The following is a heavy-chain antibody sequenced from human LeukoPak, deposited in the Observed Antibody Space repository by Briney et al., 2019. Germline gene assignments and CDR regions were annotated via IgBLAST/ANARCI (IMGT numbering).Heavy chain of an antibody. J-gene: IGHJ4*02. Sequence: GGSLRLSCAASGFTFSSYAMSWVRQAPGKGLEWVSAISGSGGSTYYADSVKGRFTISRDYSKNTLYLQMNSLRAEDTAVYYCAKGVAAAGTNYFDYWGQGTLVTVSS. V-gene: IGHV3-23*01. CDR1: GFTFSSYA. CDR3: AKGVAAAGTNYFDY. CDR2: ISGSGGST. D-gene: IGHD6-13*01.